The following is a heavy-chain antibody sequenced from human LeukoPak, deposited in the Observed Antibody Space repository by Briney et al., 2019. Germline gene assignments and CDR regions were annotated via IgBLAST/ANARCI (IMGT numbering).Heavy chain of an antibody. CDR2: ISGSGESL. J-gene: IGHJ4*02. Sequence: QAGGSLRLSCAASGFTFNKYAMSWVRQAPGKGLERVSTISGSGESLYYADSVKGRFTISRDNSKNTLSLQMTSLSAEDTAVYYCARDFMGLSRFDYWGQGTLVTVSS. V-gene: IGHV3-23*01. CDR3: ARDFMGLSRFDY. D-gene: IGHD1-26*01. CDR1: GFTFNKYA.